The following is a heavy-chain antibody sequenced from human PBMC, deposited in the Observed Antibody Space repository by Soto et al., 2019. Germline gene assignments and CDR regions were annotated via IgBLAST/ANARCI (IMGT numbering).Heavy chain of an antibody. CDR1: GGSSSHYH. D-gene: IGHD2-8*01. CDR3: ASSLYP. CDR2: IFYNGST. V-gene: IGHV4-59*08. Sequence: QLQLQESGTELVKPSETLSLTCTVSGGSSSHYHWNWIRQAPGKGMAWIGYIFYNGSTHYNPPLTSPVTISVDMSKNRLPLTLPSVTAADTAVYYCASSLYPGGEATLVIVSP. J-gene: IGHJ4*02.